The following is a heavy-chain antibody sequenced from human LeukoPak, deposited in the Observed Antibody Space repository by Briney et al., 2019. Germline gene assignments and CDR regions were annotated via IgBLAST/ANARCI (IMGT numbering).Heavy chain of an antibody. J-gene: IGHJ4*02. CDR3: PRDVSSSSDY. CDR2: INADNGDT. Sequence: AASVKVSCKASGDSFTSYAMHWVRQAPGQGREWMGWINADNGDTTYSQKFTGRATITRDTSASTAYMEVSSLRSEDTAVYYCPRDVSSSSDYWGQGTLVTVSS. V-gene: IGHV1-3*01. D-gene: IGHD6-6*01. CDR1: GDSFTSYA.